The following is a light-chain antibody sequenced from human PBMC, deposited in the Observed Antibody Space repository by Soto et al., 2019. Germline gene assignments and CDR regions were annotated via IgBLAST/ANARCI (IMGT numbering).Light chain of an antibody. CDR1: QSISNRY. J-gene: IGKJ3*01. V-gene: IGKV3-20*01. CDR3: QQYGVSPPFT. Sequence: IVLTQSPGTLSLSPGERAALSCRASQSISNRYLAWFQQKPGQAPRVLISGAANRATGIPDRFSGSGSGTDFTLTISRLEPEDFAVYLCQQYGVSPPFTFGPGTKVDIK. CDR2: GAA.